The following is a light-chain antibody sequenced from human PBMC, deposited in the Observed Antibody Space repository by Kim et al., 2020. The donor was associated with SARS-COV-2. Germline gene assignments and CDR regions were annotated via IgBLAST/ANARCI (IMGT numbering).Light chain of an antibody. Sequence: EIVMTQSPATLSVSPGERATLSCRASQIVSSNLAWYQQKPGQAPRLLIYGASTRATGIPARFSGSGSGTEFTLTISSLQSEDFAVYYCQQYNNWPPLTFGGGTKLEI. CDR1: QIVSSN. V-gene: IGKV3-15*01. J-gene: IGKJ4*01. CDR3: QQYNNWPPLT. CDR2: GAS.